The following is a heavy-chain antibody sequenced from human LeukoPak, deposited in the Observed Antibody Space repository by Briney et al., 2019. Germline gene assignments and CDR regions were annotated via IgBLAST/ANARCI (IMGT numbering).Heavy chain of an antibody. CDR2: IYHSGST. D-gene: IGHD1-14*01. J-gene: IGHJ5*02. Sequence: KPSETLSLTCTVSGYSISSGYYWGWIRQPPGRGLEWIGSIYHSGSTYYNPSLKSRVTISVDTSKNQFSLKLSSVTAADTAVYYCARDNHSAASVDPWGREPWSPSPQ. CDR1: GYSISSGYY. V-gene: IGHV4-38-2*02. CDR3: ARDNHSAASVDP.